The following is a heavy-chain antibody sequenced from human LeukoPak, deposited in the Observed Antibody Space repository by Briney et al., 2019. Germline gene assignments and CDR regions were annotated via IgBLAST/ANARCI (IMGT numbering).Heavy chain of an antibody. CDR1: GFTVSTNY. D-gene: IGHD3-3*01. V-gene: IGHV3-53*05. Sequence: GGSLRLSCSASGFTVSTNYMTWVRQAPGKGLEWVSVIYAGGKTYYADSVTGRFTISRDNSENTLYLQMNFLVPGDTAVYYCARGILEETSVAFDLWGQGTMVIVSS. CDR3: ARGILEETSVAFDL. CDR2: IYAGGKT. J-gene: IGHJ3*01.